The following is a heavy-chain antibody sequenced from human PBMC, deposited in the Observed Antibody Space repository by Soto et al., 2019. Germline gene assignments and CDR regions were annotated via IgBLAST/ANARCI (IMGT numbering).Heavy chain of an antibody. Sequence: LRLSCAASGFNFYNYAMTWVRQAPGKGLEWVSGISGDGTRTYYGDSVKGRFTISRDNSKNTVFLQMNSLRAEDTALYYCVKDLRPNRGWFGPWGQGTRVTVS. D-gene: IGHD3-3*01. CDR3: VKDLRPNRGWFGP. V-gene: IGHV3-23*01. CDR1: GFNFYNYA. CDR2: ISGDGTRT. J-gene: IGHJ5*02.